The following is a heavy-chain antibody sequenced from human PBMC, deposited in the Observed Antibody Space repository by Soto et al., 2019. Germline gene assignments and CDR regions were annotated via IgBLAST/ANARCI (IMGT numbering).Heavy chain of an antibody. D-gene: IGHD3-22*01. Sequence: EVQLVESGGGLVQPGGSLRLSCAASGFTVSSNYMSWVRQAPGKGLEWVSVIYSGGSTYYADSVKGRFTISRDNSKHTLYLQMNSLRAEDTAVYYCARGSSGYFYMDVWGQGTTVTVSS. V-gene: IGHV3-66*01. CDR1: GFTVSSNY. CDR2: IYSGGST. J-gene: IGHJ6*02. CDR3: ARGSSGYFYMDV.